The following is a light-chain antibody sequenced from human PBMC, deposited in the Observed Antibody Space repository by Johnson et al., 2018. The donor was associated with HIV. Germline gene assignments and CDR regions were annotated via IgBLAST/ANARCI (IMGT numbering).Light chain of an antibody. CDR3: GTWDSSLSAYV. J-gene: IGLJ1*01. Sequence: QSVLTQPPSVSAAPGQKVIISCSGSSSNIGNNYVSWYQQLPGTAPKLLIYDNNKRPSGIPDRFSGSKSGTSATLGITGLQTGDEADYYCGTWDSSLSAYVFGTGNKVSVL. V-gene: IGLV1-51*01. CDR2: DNN. CDR1: SSNIGNNY.